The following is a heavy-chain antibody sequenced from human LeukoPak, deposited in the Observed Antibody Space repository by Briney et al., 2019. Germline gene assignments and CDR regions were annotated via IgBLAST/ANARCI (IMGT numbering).Heavy chain of an antibody. CDR1: GFTFSSYA. J-gene: IGHJ4*02. V-gene: IGHV3-23*01. CDR2: MSGAGSST. D-gene: IGHD6-6*01. Sequence: GGSLRLSCAASGFTFSSYAMSWVRQAPGKGLGWVSAMSGAGSSTYYADSVKGRFTISRDNSNDTLYLQMSSPRAEDTAMYYCAKTPDSSSSGFRPSFDYWGQGTLVTVSS. CDR3: AKTPDSSSSGFRPSFDY.